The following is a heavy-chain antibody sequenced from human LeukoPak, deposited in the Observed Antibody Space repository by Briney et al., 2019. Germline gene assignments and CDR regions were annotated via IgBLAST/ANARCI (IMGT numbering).Heavy chain of an antibody. CDR3: AKSLQWLVNYDAFDI. CDR2: ISGSGGST. D-gene: IGHD6-19*01. J-gene: IGHJ3*02. V-gene: IGHV3-23*01. CDR1: GFTFSNYW. Sequence: PGGSLRLSCAAYGFTFSNYWMSWVRQAPGKGMEWVSAISGSGGSTYYADSVKGRFTISRDNSKNTLYLQMNSLRAEDTAVYYCAKSLQWLVNYDAFDIWGQGTMVTVSS.